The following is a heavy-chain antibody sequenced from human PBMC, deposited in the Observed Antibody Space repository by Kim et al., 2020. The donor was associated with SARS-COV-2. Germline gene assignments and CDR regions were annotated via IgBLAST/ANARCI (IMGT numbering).Heavy chain of an antibody. Sequence: SETLSLTCTVSGDSITYYYWSWIRQPPGKGLEWIGYIFYDGSTNYNPSLQSRVTISVDTSKKQFSLKLSSVTAADTAIYYCARDRGGRTSHYDYYYGMDVWGQGTTVTVSS. J-gene: IGHJ6*02. CDR2: IFYDGST. CDR3: ARDRGGRTSHYDYYYGMDV. V-gene: IGHV4-59*01. CDR1: GDSITYYY. D-gene: IGHD2-15*01.